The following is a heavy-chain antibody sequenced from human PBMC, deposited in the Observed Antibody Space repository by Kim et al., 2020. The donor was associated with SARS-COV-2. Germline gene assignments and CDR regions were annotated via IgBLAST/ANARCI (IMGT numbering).Heavy chain of an antibody. D-gene: IGHD3-10*01. Sequence: GGSLRLSCAASGFTFSSYGMHWVRQAPGKGLEWVAVISYDGSNKYYADSVKGRFTISRDNSKKTLYLQMNSLRAEDTAVYYCAKESGSGSYYAWTYYYYGMDVWGQGTTVTVS. CDR2: ISYDGSNK. CDR3: AKESGSGSYYAWTYYYYGMDV. J-gene: IGHJ6*02. V-gene: IGHV3-30*18. CDR1: GFTFSSYG.